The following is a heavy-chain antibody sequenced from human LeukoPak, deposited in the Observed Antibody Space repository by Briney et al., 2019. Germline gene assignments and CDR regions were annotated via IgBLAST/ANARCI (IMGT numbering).Heavy chain of an antibody. D-gene: IGHD3-22*01. J-gene: IGHJ4*02. CDR2: ISGSGGST. CDR1: GFTFSDYY. V-gene: IGHV3-23*01. Sequence: GGSLRLSCSASGFTFSDYYMSWIRQAPGKGLEWVSAISGSGGSTYYADSVKGRFTISRDNSKNTLYLQMNSLRAEDTAVYYCAKAAVGYSSGYSVDYWGQGTLVTVSS. CDR3: AKAAVGYSSGYSVDY.